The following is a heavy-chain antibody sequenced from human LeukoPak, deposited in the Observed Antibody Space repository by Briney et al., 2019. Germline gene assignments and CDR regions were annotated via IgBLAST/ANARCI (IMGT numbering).Heavy chain of an antibody. CDR1: GFSFNIYT. CDR2: ISGSGGST. CDR3: ARDFRLLSLSRSYGMDG. V-gene: IGHV3-23*01. J-gene: IGHJ6*02. Sequence: HTGGSLRLSCAASGFSFNIYTMSWVRQAPGKGLGWVSAISGSGGSTYYADSVKGRFTISRDNARDSLYLQMNSLRDEDTAVYYCARDFRLLSLSRSYGMDGWGQGTTVTVSS. D-gene: IGHD3-10*01.